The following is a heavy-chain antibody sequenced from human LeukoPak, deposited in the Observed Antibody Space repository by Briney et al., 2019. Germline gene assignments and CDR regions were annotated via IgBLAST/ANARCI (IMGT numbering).Heavy chain of an antibody. CDR2: PFGGGAA. CDR1: GFTVSSNY. J-gene: IGHJ4*02. D-gene: IGHD3-16*01. Sequence: GGSLRLSCAASGFTVSSNYMNWVRQAPGKGLEWVSVPFGGGAAFYTDSVTGRFTVSRDNSKNRMYLQMNSLGSEDTAVYYCARGGATPATTSYYFDYWGQGTLVSVSS. CDR3: ARGGATPATTSYYFDY. V-gene: IGHV3-66*02.